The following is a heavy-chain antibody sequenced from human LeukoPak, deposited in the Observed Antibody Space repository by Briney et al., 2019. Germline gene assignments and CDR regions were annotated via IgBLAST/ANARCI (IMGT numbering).Heavy chain of an antibody. CDR2: IYYSGST. CDR3: ARSKQIDNWFDP. J-gene: IGHJ5*02. Sequence: SETLSLTCAVSGGSISSGGYSWSWIRQPPGKGLEWIGYIYYSGSTNYNPSLKSRVTISVDTSKNQFSLKLSSVTAADTAVYYCARSKQIDNWFDPWGQGTLVTVSS. CDR1: GGSISSGGYS. D-gene: IGHD2-21*01. V-gene: IGHV4-61*08.